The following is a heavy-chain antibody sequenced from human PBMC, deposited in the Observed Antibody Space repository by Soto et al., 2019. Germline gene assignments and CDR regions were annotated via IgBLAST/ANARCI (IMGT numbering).Heavy chain of an antibody. Sequence: VSGGSISSYYWSWIRQPAGTGLEWIGRIYTSGSTNYNPSLKSRVTMSVDTSKKQFSVKLSSVTAADTAVYYCARDSSGYYYLFGYWYQGTLVTIAS. CDR1: GGSISSYY. D-gene: IGHD3-22*01. V-gene: IGHV4-4*07. CDR3: ARDSSGYYYLFGY. CDR2: IYTSGST. J-gene: IGHJ4*02.